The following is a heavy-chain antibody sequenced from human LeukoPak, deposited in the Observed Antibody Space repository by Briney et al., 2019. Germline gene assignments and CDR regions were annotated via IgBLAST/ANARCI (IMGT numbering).Heavy chain of an antibody. D-gene: IGHD5-18*01. J-gene: IGHJ4*02. Sequence: ASVKVSCKASGYTFTSHGISWVRQAPGQGLEWMGWISPYNGNTNYAQKLLGRVTMTTDISTSTAYMEVRSLRSDDTAMYYCARGSRYMYGYDLVGSNDYWGQGTLVTVSS. CDR2: ISPYNGNT. CDR1: GYTFTSHG. CDR3: ARGSRYMYGYDLVGSNDY. V-gene: IGHV1-18*01.